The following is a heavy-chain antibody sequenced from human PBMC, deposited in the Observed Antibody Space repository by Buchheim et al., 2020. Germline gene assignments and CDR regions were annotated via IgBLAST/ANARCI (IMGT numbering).Heavy chain of an antibody. CDR3: ARRPYSYNWFDP. V-gene: IGHV4-39*01. CDR1: GGSISSRSYY. D-gene: IGHD2-15*01. Sequence: QLQLQESGPGLVKPSETLSLTCTVSGGSISSRSYYWGWIRQPPGKGLECIGSIFFSGSTYYNPSLKTRVTMSVDPSTNPFSLTINSVTAADTAVYYCARRPYSYNWFDPWGQGTL. CDR2: IFFSGST. J-gene: IGHJ5*02.